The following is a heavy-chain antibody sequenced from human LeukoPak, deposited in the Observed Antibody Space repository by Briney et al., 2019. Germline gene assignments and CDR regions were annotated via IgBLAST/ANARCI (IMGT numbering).Heavy chain of an antibody. D-gene: IGHD3-22*01. CDR3: ASPHAEYYYDSSGYEYFQH. CDR2: INAGNGNT. Sequence: ASVKVSCKASGYTFTGYYMHWVRQAPGQGLEWMGWINAGNGNTKYSQKFQGRVTITRDTSASTAYMELSSLRSEDTAVYYCASPHAEYYYDSSGYEYFQHWGQGTLVTVSS. V-gene: IGHV1-3*01. J-gene: IGHJ1*01. CDR1: GYTFTGYY.